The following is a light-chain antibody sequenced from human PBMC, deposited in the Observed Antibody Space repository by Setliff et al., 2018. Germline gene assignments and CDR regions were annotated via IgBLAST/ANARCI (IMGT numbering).Light chain of an antibody. CDR1: SNDIGYYNF. V-gene: IGLV2-14*03. Sequence: QSALAQPASVSGSPGQSITISCTGTSNDIGYYNFVSWYQQYPGKHPKLIIYEVTNRPSGVSNRFSGSKSGNTASLTISGLQAEDEADYYCNSYTGTTTPYVFGTGTKV. CDR3: NSYTGTTTPYV. J-gene: IGLJ1*01. CDR2: EVT.